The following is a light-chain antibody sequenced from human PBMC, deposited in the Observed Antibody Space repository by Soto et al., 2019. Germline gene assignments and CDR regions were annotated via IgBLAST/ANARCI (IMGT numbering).Light chain of an antibody. CDR1: NIESKS. J-gene: IGLJ2*01. CDR2: YDS. Sequence: SYELTQPPSVSVAPGETARISCGGNNIESKSVHWYQQRPGQAPVVVMYYDSDRPSGIPERFSGSNSGNTATLTISRVEAGDEADYYCQVWDSSTDHVIFGGGTKLTVL. CDR3: QVWDSSTDHVI. V-gene: IGLV3-21*04.